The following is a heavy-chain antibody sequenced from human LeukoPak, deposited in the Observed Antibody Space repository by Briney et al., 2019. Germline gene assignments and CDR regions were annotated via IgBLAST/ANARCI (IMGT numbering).Heavy chain of an antibody. J-gene: IGHJ4*02. Sequence: GASVKVSSKASGGTFISYAISWVRQAPAQGREWMGRIIPIFGTANYAQKFQGRVTVTTDESTSTAYMELSSLRSEDTAVYYCARDRYYYDSSGYYYFDYWGQGTLVTVSS. CDR1: GGTFISYA. CDR2: IIPIFGTA. CDR3: ARDRYYYDSSGYYYFDY. D-gene: IGHD3-22*01. V-gene: IGHV1-69*05.